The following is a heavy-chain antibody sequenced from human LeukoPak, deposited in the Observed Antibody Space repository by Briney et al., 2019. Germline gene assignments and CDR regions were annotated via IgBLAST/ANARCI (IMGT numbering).Heavy chain of an antibody. CDR2: ISGSGGST. V-gene: IGHV3-23*01. Sequence: GGSLRLSCAASGFTFSSYAMSWVRQAPGKGLEWVSAISGSGGSTYYADSVKGRFTISRDNSKNTLYLQMSSLRDEDMAVYYCAKGSSISRPYFFDYWGQGALVTVSS. CDR1: GFTFSSYA. CDR3: AKGSSISRPYFFDY. D-gene: IGHD2-2*01. J-gene: IGHJ4*02.